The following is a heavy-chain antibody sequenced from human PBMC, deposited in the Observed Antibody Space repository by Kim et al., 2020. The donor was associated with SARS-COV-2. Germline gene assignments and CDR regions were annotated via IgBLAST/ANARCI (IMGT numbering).Heavy chain of an antibody. CDR3: AGVPGSGWGNYYYGMDV. V-gene: IGHV4-4*02. D-gene: IGHD6-19*01. J-gene: IGHJ6*02. Sequence: SETLSLTCAVSGGSISSSNWWSWVRQPPGKGLEWIGENYHSGSTNYNPSLKSRVTISVDKSKNQFPLKLSGVTAADTAVYYCAGVPGSGWGNYYYGMDVWGQGTTVTVSS. CDR1: GGSISSSNW. CDR2: NYHSGST.